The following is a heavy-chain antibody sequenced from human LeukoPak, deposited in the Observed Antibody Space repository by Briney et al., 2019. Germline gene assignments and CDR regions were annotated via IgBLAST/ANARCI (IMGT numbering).Heavy chain of an antibody. D-gene: IGHD1-26*01. CDR1: GYTFTGYY. CDR3: ARGWELVSPGDYYYYGMDV. CDR2: ISAYNGNT. Sequence: ASVKVSCKASGYTFTGYYIHWVRQAPGQGLEWMGWISAYNGNTNYAQKLQGRVTMTTDTSTSTAYMELRSLRSDDTAVYYCARGWELVSPGDYYYYGMDVWGQGTTVTVSS. V-gene: IGHV1-18*04. J-gene: IGHJ6*02.